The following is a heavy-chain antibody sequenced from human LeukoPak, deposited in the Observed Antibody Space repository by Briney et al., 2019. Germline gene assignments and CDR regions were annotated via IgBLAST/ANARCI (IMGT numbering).Heavy chain of an antibody. Sequence: SETLSLTCAVYGGSFSGYYWSWIRQPPGKGLEWIGEINHSGSTNYNPSLKSRVTISVDTSKNQFSLKLSSVTAADTAVYYCARGRMTALGIGGFDYWGQGTLVTVSS. CDR3: ARGRMTALGIGGFDY. V-gene: IGHV4-34*01. CDR1: GGSFSGYY. D-gene: IGHD7-27*01. CDR2: INHSGST. J-gene: IGHJ4*02.